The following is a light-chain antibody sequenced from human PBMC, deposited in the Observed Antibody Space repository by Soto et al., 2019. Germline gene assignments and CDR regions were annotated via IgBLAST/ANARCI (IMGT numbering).Light chain of an antibody. Sequence: DIQVTQSPSSVSASVGASVTITCRASQDIRTRLAWYQQKPGKAPKVLIYAASTLEAGVPLRFSGSGYGTDFTLTISGLQPEDFATYYCQQANSCPLSFGQGTRLEIK. CDR3: QQANSCPLS. CDR1: QDIRTR. CDR2: AAS. V-gene: IGKV1-12*01. J-gene: IGKJ5*01.